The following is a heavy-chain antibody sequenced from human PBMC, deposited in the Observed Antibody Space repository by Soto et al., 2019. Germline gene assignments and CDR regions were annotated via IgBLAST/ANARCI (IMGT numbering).Heavy chain of an antibody. CDR3: ARDLAAVAGYFDS. V-gene: IGHV4-4*02. D-gene: IGHD6-19*01. J-gene: IGHJ4*02. CDR1: GASISTSQW. Sequence: QVHLQESGPGLVKPSETLSLTCAVSGASISTSQWWSWVRQSPGKGLEGIGEVYHTGDTKYNPSLKSRLTISVDKSKNQFSLTLNSVTAADTAIYYCARDLAAVAGYFDSWGQGTLVTVSS. CDR2: VYHTGDT.